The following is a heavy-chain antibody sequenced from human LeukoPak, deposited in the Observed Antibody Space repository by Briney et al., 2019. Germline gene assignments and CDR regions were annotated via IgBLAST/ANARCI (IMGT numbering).Heavy chain of an antibody. J-gene: IGHJ4*02. CDR2: ITDSGDST. V-gene: IGHV3-23*01. D-gene: IGHD6-19*01. CDR3: AKRGPAGAGKSPDYFEY. CDR1: GFTFSSYV. Sequence: GGSLRLSCAASGFTFSSYVMSWVRQAPGKGLEWVSAITDSGDSTYYADSVKGRFTISRDNSKNTLYLQVNSLRAEDTAVYYCAKRGPAGAGKSPDYFEYWGQGTLVTVSS.